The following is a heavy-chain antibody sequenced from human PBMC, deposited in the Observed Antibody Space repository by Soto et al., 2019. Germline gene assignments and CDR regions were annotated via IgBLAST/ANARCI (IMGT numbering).Heavy chain of an antibody. CDR1: GYTFTSYG. CDR2: ISAYNGNT. Sequence: QVQLVQSGAEVKKPGASVKVSCKASGYTFTSYGISWVRQAPGQRLEWMGWISAYNGNTNYAQKLQGRVTMTTDTCTSTAYMERRRLRSDDTAVYYGAREPYYDSSGYYPNWFDPWGQGTLVTVSS. J-gene: IGHJ5*02. D-gene: IGHD3-22*01. V-gene: IGHV1-18*01. CDR3: AREPYYDSSGYYPNWFDP.